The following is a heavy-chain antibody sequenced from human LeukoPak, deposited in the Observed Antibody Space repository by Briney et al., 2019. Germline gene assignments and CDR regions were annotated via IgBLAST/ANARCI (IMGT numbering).Heavy chain of an antibody. J-gene: IGHJ3*02. Sequence: ASVKVSCKASGGTFSSYAISWVRQAPGQGLEWMGGIIPIFGTANYAQKFQGRVTMTRDTSTSTVYMELSSLRSEDTAVYYCARQRGGQYEDAFDIWGQGTMVTVSS. CDR1: GGTFSSYA. V-gene: IGHV1-69*05. CDR2: IIPIFGTA. D-gene: IGHD2-8*01. CDR3: ARQRGGQYEDAFDI.